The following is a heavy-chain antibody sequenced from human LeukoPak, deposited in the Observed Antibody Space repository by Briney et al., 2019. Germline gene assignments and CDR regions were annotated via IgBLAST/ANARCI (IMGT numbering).Heavy chain of an antibody. V-gene: IGHV3-74*01. CDR1: GFAFSNYW. Sequence: QPGGSLRLSCAASGFAFSNYWMHWVRQAPGKGLVWVSHISSDGGSTIYADSVKGRFTISRDNAKNTLYLQMNSLTAEGTAVYFCARGGSSSVYYWGQGTLVTVSS. J-gene: IGHJ4*02. CDR3: ARGGSSSVYY. CDR2: ISSDGGST. D-gene: IGHD6-6*01.